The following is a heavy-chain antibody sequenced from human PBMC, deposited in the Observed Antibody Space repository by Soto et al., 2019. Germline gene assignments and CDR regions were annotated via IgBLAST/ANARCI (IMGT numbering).Heavy chain of an antibody. CDR3: AKYSSSWYWSYYGMDV. V-gene: IGHV1-69*13. D-gene: IGHD6-13*01. Sequence: GASVKVSCNASGGTLSCYAISWVRQAPGQGLEWMGVISPIFGTANDAQKFQGRVTITADESTSTAYREVGSLRSEDKAVYYCAKYSSSWYWSYYGMDVWGQGTTVTVSS. J-gene: IGHJ6*02. CDR1: GGTLSCYA. CDR2: ISPIFGTA.